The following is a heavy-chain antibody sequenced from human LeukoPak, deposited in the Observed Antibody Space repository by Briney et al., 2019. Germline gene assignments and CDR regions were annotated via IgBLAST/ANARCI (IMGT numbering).Heavy chain of an antibody. J-gene: IGHJ4*02. Sequence: ASVKVSCKASGGTFSSYAISWVRQAPGQGLEWMGGIIPTFGTANYAQKFQGRVTITADKSTSTAYMELSSLRSEDTAVYYCASKGGGGYDFDYWGQGTLVTVSS. CDR1: GGTFSSYA. CDR2: IIPTFGTA. V-gene: IGHV1-69*06. CDR3: ASKGGGGYDFDY. D-gene: IGHD5-12*01.